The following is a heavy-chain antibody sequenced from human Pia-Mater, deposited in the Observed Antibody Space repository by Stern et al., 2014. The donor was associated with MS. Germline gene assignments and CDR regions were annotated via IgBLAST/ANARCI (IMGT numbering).Heavy chain of an antibody. CDR2: IIPTIGIS. Sequence: QVQLVESGAEVKKPGSSVKVSCKASGGTFSSYAIRWVRQDPGQGLEWVGGIIPTIGISNHAQKFQGRVTITADKSTNTGYMELSSLRSEDTALYYCARDGGGVDIWGQGTMVSVSS. CDR3: ARDGGGVDI. CDR1: GGTFSSYA. J-gene: IGHJ3*02. D-gene: IGHD2-8*01. V-gene: IGHV1-69*17.